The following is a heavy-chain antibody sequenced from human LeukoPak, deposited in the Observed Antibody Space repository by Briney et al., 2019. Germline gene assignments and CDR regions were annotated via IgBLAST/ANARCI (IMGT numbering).Heavy chain of an antibody. CDR1: GYTFTGYY. CDR3: ARVLGVATSGCDY. CDR2: INPNSGGT. D-gene: IGHD5-12*01. V-gene: IGHV1-2*02. Sequence: ASVKVSCKASGYTFTGYYMHWVRQAPGQGLEWMGWINPNSGGTNYAQKFQGRVTMTRDTSISTAYMELSRLRSDDTAVYYCARVLGVATSGCDYWGQGTLVTVSS. J-gene: IGHJ4*02.